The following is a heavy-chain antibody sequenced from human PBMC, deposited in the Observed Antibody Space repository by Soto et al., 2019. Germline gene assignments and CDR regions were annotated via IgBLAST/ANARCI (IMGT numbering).Heavy chain of an antibody. CDR3: AKIESRFFYDSTGYYPFDY. V-gene: IGHV3-23*01. CDR1: GFPFSNYA. J-gene: IGHJ4*02. CDR2: LSGSGVST. Sequence: PGGSLRLSCVASGFPFSNYAMTWVRQAPGKGLEWVSALSGSGVSTYYADSVMGRFTISRDNSKNTVYLQMNSLRAEDTAVYYRAKIESRFFYDSTGYYPFDYWGQGTLVTVSS. D-gene: IGHD3-22*01.